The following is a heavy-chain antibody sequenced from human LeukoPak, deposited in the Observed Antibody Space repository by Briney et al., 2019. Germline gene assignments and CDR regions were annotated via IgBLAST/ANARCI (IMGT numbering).Heavy chain of an antibody. Sequence: PGGSLRLSCAASGFTFSSYSMNWVRQAPGKGLEWVSSISSSSSYIYYADSVKGRFTISRDDAKNSLYLQMNSLRAEDTAVYYCARDFVVVVPAIGGDAFDIWGQGTMVTVSS. J-gene: IGHJ3*02. D-gene: IGHD2-2*01. CDR1: GFTFSSYS. CDR3: ARDFVVVVPAIGGDAFDI. V-gene: IGHV3-21*01. CDR2: ISSSSSYI.